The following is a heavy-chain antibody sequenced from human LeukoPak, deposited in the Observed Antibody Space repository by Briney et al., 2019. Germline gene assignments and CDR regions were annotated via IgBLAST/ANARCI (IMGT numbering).Heavy chain of an antibody. Sequence: PGGSLRLSCTASAFTLGDWYMSWIRQAPGKGLEWISYISNIGTTTYYAVSVKGRFTISRDNAKNSLYLQMNSPRAEDTAVYYCACDFRYLGHDFWGQGTLVTVSS. D-gene: IGHD2-21*02. CDR3: ACDFRYLGHDF. J-gene: IGHJ4*02. V-gene: IGHV3-11*01. CDR2: ISNIGTTT. CDR1: AFTLGDWY.